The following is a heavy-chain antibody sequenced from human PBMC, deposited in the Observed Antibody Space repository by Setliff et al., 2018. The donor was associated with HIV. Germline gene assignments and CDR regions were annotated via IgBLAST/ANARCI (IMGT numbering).Heavy chain of an antibody. D-gene: IGHD6-13*01. J-gene: IGHJ4*02. Sequence: PGESLKISCAASGFTFSYYGVHWVRQAPGKGLDWVASILFDGTYKYYAASVKGRFTISRDNSKNTLFLQMGSLRTEDTAVYFCAKNLYSSIWSPLDYWGQGTLVTVSS. V-gene: IGHV3-30*02. CDR3: AKNLYSSIWSPLDY. CDR2: ILFDGTYK. CDR1: GFTFSYYG.